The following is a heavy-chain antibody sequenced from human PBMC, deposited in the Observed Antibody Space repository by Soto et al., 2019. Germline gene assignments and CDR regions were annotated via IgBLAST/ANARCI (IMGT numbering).Heavy chain of an antibody. CDR1: GYTFTSYD. CDR3: ARGLEWSWSLDP. J-gene: IGHJ5*02. Sequence: QVQQVQSGAEVKKPGASVKVSCKASGYTFTSYDINWVRQATGQGLEWMGWMNPNSGNTGYAQKFQGRVTMTRNTSISTAYMELSSLRSEDTAMYYCARGLEWSWSLDPWGQGTLVTVSS. CDR2: MNPNSGNT. D-gene: IGHD3-3*01. V-gene: IGHV1-8*01.